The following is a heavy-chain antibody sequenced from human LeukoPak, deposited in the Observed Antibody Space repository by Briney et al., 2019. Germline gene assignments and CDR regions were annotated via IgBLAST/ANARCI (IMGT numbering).Heavy chain of an antibody. Sequence: GGSLRLSCAASGFTFDDYAMHWVRQGPGKGLEWVSGISWNSGSIGYADSVKGRFTISRDSAKNSLYLQMNSLRAEDTAVYYCAELGITMIGGVWGKGTTVTISS. V-gene: IGHV3-9*01. CDR2: ISWNSGSI. D-gene: IGHD3-10*02. CDR1: GFTFDDYA. CDR3: AELGITMIGGV. J-gene: IGHJ6*04.